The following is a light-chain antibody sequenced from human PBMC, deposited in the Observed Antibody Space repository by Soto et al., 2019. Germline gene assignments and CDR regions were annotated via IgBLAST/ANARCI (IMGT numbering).Light chain of an antibody. CDR1: QSVSSNS. J-gene: IGKJ1*01. V-gene: IGKV3-20*01. Sequence: EIVLTQSPGTLSLSPGDRATLSCRASQSVSSNSLAWYQQKSGQAPRLLIYGASIRATGIPDRFSGSGSGADFTLTISRLEPEDFAVYYCQQYGSSPRTFGQGTKVEIK. CDR2: GAS. CDR3: QQYGSSPRT.